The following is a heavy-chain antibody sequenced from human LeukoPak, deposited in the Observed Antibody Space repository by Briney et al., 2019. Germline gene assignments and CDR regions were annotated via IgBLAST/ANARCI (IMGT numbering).Heavy chain of an antibody. CDR2: ISPTGGST. CDR1: GYTFANNW. J-gene: IGHJ6*03. D-gene: IGHD2-15*01. CDR3: ARGGLVVAATLLYYYYYYMDV. V-gene: IGHV1-46*01. Sequence: ASVKVSCKAFGYTFANNWMHWVRQAPGQGPEWMGLISPTGGSTAYAQKFQGRVTLTRDMSTSTDYLELSSLRSEDTAVYYCARGGLVVAATLLYYYYYYMDVWGKGTTVTVSS.